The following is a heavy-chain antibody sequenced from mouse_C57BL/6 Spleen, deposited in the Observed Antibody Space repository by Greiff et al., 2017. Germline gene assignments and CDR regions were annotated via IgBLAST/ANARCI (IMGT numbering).Heavy chain of an antibody. V-gene: IGHV5-17*01. CDR2: ISSGSSTI. CDR1: GFTFSDYG. D-gene: IGHD1-1*01. CDR3: ARTTVAMDY. Sequence: EVKLMESGGGLVKPGGSLKLSCAASGFTFSDYGMHWVRQAPEKGLEWVAYISSGSSTIYYADTVKGRFTISRDNAKNTLFLQMTSLRSVDTAMYYCARTTVAMDYWGQGTSVTVSS. J-gene: IGHJ4*01.